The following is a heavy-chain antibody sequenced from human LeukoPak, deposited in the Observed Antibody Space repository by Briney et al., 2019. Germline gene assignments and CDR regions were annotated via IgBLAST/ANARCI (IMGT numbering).Heavy chain of an antibody. CDR3: ASSSSWYREAWFDP. Sequence: ASVKVSCKASGYTFTDYGISWVRQAPGQGLEWMGWISTYNGDTNFAQKFQGRVTMATDTSTSTAYMELRSLRSDDTAVYYCASSSSWYREAWFDPWGQGTLVTVSS. J-gene: IGHJ5*02. D-gene: IGHD6-13*01. CDR2: ISTYNGDT. V-gene: IGHV1-18*01. CDR1: GYTFTDYG.